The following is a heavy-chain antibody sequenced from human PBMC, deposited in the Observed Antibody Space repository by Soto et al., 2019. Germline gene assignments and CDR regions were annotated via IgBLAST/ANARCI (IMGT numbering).Heavy chain of an antibody. J-gene: IGHJ4*02. D-gene: IGHD3-10*01. CDR1: GFTFGSYE. CDR2: ISSFGSTK. Sequence: GGSLRLYCVASGFTFGSYEMNWVRQAPGKGLEWISYISSFGSTKYYADSVKGRFTISRDDAKSTLYLHMNSLRAEDTALYYCATIRGYPEYYFDYWGQGTLVTVSS. V-gene: IGHV3-48*03. CDR3: ATIRGYPEYYFDY.